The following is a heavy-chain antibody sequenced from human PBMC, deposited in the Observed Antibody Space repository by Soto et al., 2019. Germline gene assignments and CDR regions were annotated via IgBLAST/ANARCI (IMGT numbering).Heavy chain of an antibody. V-gene: IGHV3-30*18. CDR1: GFTFSSYG. J-gene: IGHJ6*02. CDR3: AKDQTYYDFWSGEYYYYGMDV. Sequence: PGGSLRLSCAASGFTFSSYGMHWVRQAPGKGLEWVAVISYDGSNKYYADSVKGRFTISRDNSKNTLYLQMNSLRAEDTAVYYCAKDQTYYDFWSGEYYYYGMDVWGQGTTVTVSS. CDR2: ISYDGSNK. D-gene: IGHD3-3*01.